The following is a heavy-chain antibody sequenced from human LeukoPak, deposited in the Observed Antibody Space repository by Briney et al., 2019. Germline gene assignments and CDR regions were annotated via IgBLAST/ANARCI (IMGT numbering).Heavy chain of an antibody. CDR2: ISSSSSYI. Sequence: GGSLRLSCAASGFTFSSYSMNWVRQAPGKGLEWVSSISSSSSYIYYADSVKGRFTISRDNAKNSPYLQMNSLRAEDTAVYYCARAGIVVVVAAYDYWGQGTLVTVSS. D-gene: IGHD2-15*01. J-gene: IGHJ4*02. V-gene: IGHV3-21*01. CDR1: GFTFSSYS. CDR3: ARAGIVVVVAAYDY.